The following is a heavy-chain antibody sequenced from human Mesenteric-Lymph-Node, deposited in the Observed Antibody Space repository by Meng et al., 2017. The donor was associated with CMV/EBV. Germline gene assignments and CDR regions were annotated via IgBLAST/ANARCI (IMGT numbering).Heavy chain of an antibody. D-gene: IGHD2-2*01. Sequence: GESLKISCAASGFTFSSYWMHWVRQAPGKGLVWVSRINSDGSSTSYADSVKGRFTISRDNAKNTLYLQMNSLRAEDTAVYYCARDRGMGYCSSTSCFYYYYGMDVWGQGTTVTVSS. J-gene: IGHJ6*02. CDR1: GFTFSSYW. V-gene: IGHV3-74*01. CDR3: ARDRGMGYCSSTSCFYYYYGMDV. CDR2: INSDGSST.